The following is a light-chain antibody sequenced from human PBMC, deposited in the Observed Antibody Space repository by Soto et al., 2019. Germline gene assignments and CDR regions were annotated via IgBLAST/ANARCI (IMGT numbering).Light chain of an antibody. J-gene: IGKJ1*01. CDR3: QHYSRTLPWT. CDR1: QTVGTNF. Sequence: EIVLTQSPGTFSLSPGETATLSCRASQTVGTNFLAWYQQKPGQAPRLLMFGTSNRATDIPDRFGGSGSGTDFTLTISRLEPEDVAVYYCQHYSRTLPWTFGQGTKVEIK. V-gene: IGKV3-20*01. CDR2: GTS.